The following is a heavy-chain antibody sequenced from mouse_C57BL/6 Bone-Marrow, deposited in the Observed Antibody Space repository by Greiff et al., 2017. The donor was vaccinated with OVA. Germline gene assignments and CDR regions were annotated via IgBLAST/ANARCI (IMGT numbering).Heavy chain of an antibody. V-gene: IGHV5-6*02. CDR3: SRRGAYSNYPYYFDY. D-gene: IGHD2-5*01. J-gene: IGHJ2*01. Sequence: EVKLEESGGDLVKPGGSLKLSCAASGFTFSSYGMSWVRQTPDKRLEWVATISSGGSYTSYPDSVKGRLTISRDTAKNTLYLQMSSLKSEDTAIYYCSRRGAYSNYPYYFDYWGQGTTLTVSS. CDR2: ISSGGSYT. CDR1: GFTFSSYG.